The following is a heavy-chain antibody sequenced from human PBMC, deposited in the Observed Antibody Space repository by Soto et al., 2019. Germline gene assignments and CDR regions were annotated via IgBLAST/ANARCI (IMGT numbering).Heavy chain of an antibody. CDR2: ISHSGST. V-gene: IGHV4-31*03. CDR1: GGSISSAAYY. Sequence: QVQLQESGPGLVKPSQTLSLSCTVSGGSISSAAYYWSWIRQHPGKGLEWIGYISHSGSTYYTPSLKSRVIISADTSKNQFSLNLTSVTAADTAGYYCAREYTYGSNFFDCWGQGALVTVSS. D-gene: IGHD5-18*01. CDR3: AREYTYGSNFFDC. J-gene: IGHJ4*02.